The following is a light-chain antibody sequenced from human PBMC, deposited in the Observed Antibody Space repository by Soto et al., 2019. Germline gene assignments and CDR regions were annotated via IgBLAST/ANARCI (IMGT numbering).Light chain of an antibody. Sequence: EIVLTQSPGTLSLSPGERATLSCRASQSVSNNYLAWYQQKPGQAPRLLIYGASNRATGIPDRFSGSGSGTDVTLTISRLEPEDFAVYYCQQYGSSGTFGQGTKVESK. J-gene: IGKJ1*01. CDR3: QQYGSSGT. CDR1: QSVSNNY. V-gene: IGKV3-20*01. CDR2: GAS.